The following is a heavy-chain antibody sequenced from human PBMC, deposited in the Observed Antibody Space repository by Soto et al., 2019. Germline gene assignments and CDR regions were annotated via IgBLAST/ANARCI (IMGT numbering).Heavy chain of an antibody. Sequence: PGKGLEWIGYIYYSGSTYYNPSLKSRVTISVDTSKNQFSLKLSSVTAADTAVYYCAGLTVGVKAEDGIRDCSTVTAFLRNRSSDL. D-gene: IGHD3-9*01. J-gene: IGHJ2*01. CDR3: AGLTVGVKAEDGIRDCSTVTAFLRNRSSDL. CDR2: IYYSGST. V-gene: IGHV4-31*02.